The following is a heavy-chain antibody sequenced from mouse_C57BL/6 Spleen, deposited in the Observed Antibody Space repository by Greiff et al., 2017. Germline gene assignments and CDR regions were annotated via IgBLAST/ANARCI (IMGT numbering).Heavy chain of an antibody. D-gene: IGHD3-2*02. J-gene: IGHJ4*01. Sequence: VQLQQSGAELVKPGASVKISCKASGYAFSSYWMNWVKQRPGKGLEWIGQIYPGDGDTNYNGKFKGKATLTADKSSSTAYMQLSSLTSEDSAVYFCARSGPRYAMDYWGQGTSVTVSS. CDR1: GYAFSSYW. CDR3: ARSGPRYAMDY. V-gene: IGHV1-80*01. CDR2: IYPGDGDT.